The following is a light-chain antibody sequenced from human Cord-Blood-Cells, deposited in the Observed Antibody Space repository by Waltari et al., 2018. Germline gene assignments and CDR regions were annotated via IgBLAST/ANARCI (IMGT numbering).Light chain of an antibody. V-gene: IGKV2-28*01. J-gene: IGKJ5*01. CDR2: LGS. CDR3: MQALQVIT. CDR1: QSLLHSNGYNY. Sequence: TVMNQSPLSLPVTPGEPASISCRSSQSLLHSNGYNYLDWYLQKPGQSPQLLIYLGSNRASGVPDRFSGSGSGTDFTLKISRVEAEDVGVYYCMQALQVITFGQGTRLEIK.